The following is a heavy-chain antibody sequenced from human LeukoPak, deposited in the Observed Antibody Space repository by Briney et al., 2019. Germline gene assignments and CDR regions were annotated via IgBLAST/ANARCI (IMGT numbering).Heavy chain of an antibody. CDR1: GFTFSSYA. CDR3: AKEGPVGGWPHDY. J-gene: IGHJ4*02. V-gene: IGHV3-23*01. Sequence: QPGGSLRLSCEASGFTFSSYAMSWVRQVPGKGLEWVSGISGSGGGTAYTESVKGRFTISRDNSKNTVYLQTNSLRGEDTAIYYCAKEGPVGGWPHDYWGQGTLVTVSS. CDR2: ISGSGGGT.